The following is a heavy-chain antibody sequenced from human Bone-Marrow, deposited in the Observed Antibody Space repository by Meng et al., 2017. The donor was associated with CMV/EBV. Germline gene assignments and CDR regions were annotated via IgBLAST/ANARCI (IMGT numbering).Heavy chain of an antibody. Sequence: SETLSLTCTVSGGSISSSSYYWGWIRQPPGKGLEWIGSIYYSGSTYYNPSLKSRVTISVDTSKNQFSLKLSSVTAADTAVYYCARGGQFEYDSSVYGYWGQGTLVTVSS. V-gene: IGHV4-39*07. CDR3: ARGGQFEYDSSVYGY. CDR2: IYYSGST. CDR1: GGSISSSSYY. D-gene: IGHD3-22*01. J-gene: IGHJ4*02.